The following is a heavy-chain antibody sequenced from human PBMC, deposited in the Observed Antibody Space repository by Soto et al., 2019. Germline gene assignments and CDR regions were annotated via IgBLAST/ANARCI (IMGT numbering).Heavy chain of an antibody. CDR1: GFTFSSYA. J-gene: IGHJ2*01. Sequence: PGGSLRLSCAASGFTFSSYAMSWVRQAPGKGLEWVSAISGSGGSTYYADSVKGRFTISRDNSKNTLYLQMNSLRAEDTAVYYCAKGGSGSGSYYSMGSYWYFDLWGRGTLVTVSS. V-gene: IGHV3-23*01. CDR2: ISGSGGST. CDR3: AKGGSGSGSYYSMGSYWYFDL. D-gene: IGHD1-26*01.